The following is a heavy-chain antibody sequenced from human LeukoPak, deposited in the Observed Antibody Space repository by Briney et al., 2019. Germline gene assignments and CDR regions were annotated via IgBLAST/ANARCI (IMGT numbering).Heavy chain of an antibody. CDR2: IYHSGST. J-gene: IGHJ4*02. D-gene: IGHD3/OR15-3a*01. Sequence: PSETLSLTCAVSGGSISSGGYSWSWIRQPPGKGLEWIGYIYHSGSTYYNPSLKSRVTISVDRSKNQFSLKLSSVTAADTAVYYCARTRTGYHFDYWGQGTLVTVSS. CDR3: ARTRTGYHFDY. V-gene: IGHV4-30-2*01. CDR1: GGSISSGGYS.